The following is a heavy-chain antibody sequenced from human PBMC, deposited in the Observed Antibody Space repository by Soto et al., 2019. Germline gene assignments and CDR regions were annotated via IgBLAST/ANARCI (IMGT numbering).Heavy chain of an antibody. CDR1: GFSLSNARMG. CDR2: IFSNGEK. D-gene: IGHD6-13*01. Sequence: SGPTLVNPTATLTLTCTVSGFSLSNARMGVSWIRQPPGKALEWLAHIFSNGEKSYSTSLKSRLTISKDTSKSQVVLTMTNMDPVDTATYYCARIPLVPYYYYYYYMDVWGKGTTVTVSS. CDR3: ARIPLVPYYYYYYYMDV. J-gene: IGHJ6*03. V-gene: IGHV2-26*01.